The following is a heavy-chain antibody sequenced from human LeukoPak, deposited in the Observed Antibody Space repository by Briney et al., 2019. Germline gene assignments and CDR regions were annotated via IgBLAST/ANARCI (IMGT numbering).Heavy chain of an antibody. CDR3: ARVVGTDEGADY. CDR2: IKQDGSEK. D-gene: IGHD1-7*01. J-gene: IGHJ4*02. Sequence: QPGGSLRLSCAASGFTFRHYCMNWVRQASGKGLEWVANIKQDGSEKRYADSVKGRFTISRDNAENSLYLQMNSLRAEDTAVYYCARVVGTDEGADYWGQGTLVTVSS. CDR1: GFTFRHYC. V-gene: IGHV3-7*04.